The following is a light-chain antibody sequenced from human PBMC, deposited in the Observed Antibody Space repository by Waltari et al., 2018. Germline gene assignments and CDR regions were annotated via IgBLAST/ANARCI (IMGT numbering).Light chain of an antibody. CDR2: DDS. Sequence: SFVLTQAPSVSVAPGQTAPFTCEKDNIGVYSVPWYQQKPGRAPVLVMHDDSDRPSGIPERFSGSNSGNTATLSISRVEDGDEADYYCQVWDRSSVHRHVVFGGGTRLTVL. J-gene: IGLJ2*01. V-gene: IGLV3-21*02. CDR1: NIGVYS. CDR3: QVWDRSSVHRHVV.